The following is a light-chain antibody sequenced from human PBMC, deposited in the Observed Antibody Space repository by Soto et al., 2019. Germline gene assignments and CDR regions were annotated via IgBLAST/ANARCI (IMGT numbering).Light chain of an antibody. CDR1: QSVSSNY. CDR2: GAF. V-gene: IGKV3-20*01. J-gene: IGKJ1*01. CDR3: QQYGSSPRT. Sequence: IVLTQSPCTLSLSTGERATFSCRASQSVSSNYLAWYQQKPGQAPRLLIYGAFKRATGIPDRFSGSGSGTDFTLTISRMEPEDFAVYCCQQYGSSPRTFGQGTKVDIK.